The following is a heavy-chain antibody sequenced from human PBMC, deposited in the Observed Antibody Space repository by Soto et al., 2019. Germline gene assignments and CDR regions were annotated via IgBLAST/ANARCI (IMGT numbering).Heavy chain of an antibody. Sequence: PXESLKIACQGSGDSFTSYWIGLVRQMPGKGLEWMGIIYPGDSYTRYSPSFQGQVTISADKSISTAYLQWSSLKASDTAMYYCATLEYSSSSGFDYWGQGTRVTVSS. J-gene: IGHJ4*02. CDR3: ATLEYSSSSGFDY. D-gene: IGHD6-6*01. V-gene: IGHV5-51*01. CDR2: IYPGDSYT. CDR1: GDSFTSYW.